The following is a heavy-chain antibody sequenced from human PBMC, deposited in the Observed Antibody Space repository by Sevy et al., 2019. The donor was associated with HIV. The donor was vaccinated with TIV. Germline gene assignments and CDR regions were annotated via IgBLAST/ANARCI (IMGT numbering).Heavy chain of an antibody. CDR2: ISGSSSNI. J-gene: IGHJ6*02. V-gene: IGHV3-48*01. Sequence: GGSLRLSCAASGFTFSTYDMNWVRQAPGNGLEWLSYISGSSSNIYYADSVKGRFTISRDNAKNSLYVQMNSLRAEDTAVYYCAREGGYSDQGMDVWGQGTTVTVSS. CDR3: AREGGYSDQGMDV. CDR1: GFTFSTYD. D-gene: IGHD5-12*01.